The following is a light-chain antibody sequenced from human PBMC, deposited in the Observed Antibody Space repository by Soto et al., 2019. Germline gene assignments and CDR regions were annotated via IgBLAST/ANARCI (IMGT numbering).Light chain of an antibody. CDR1: QSVSGN. CDR2: GAS. Sequence: EIVMTQAPATLSVSPGERATLSGRASQSVSGNLAWYQQKPGQAPRRLIYGASTRATGIPARFSGSGSGTEFTLTISSLQSEDFSVYYCHQYNNWPPVTFGGGTKVEIK. CDR3: HQYNNWPPVT. V-gene: IGKV3-15*01. J-gene: IGKJ4*01.